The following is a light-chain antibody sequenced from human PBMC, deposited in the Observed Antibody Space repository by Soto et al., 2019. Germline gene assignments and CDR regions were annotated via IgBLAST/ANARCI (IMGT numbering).Light chain of an antibody. Sequence: DLRMTQSPSTLSVSVGDRVTITCRASQTISCWLAWYQQKPGKAPKRLIDKASTLKSGVPSRFSGSGSGTESTLTNSSLQPDEYATYYCQNENSYSEAFGQGTKVELK. CDR2: KAS. V-gene: IGKV1-5*03. CDR3: QNENSYSEA. J-gene: IGKJ1*01. CDR1: QTISCW.